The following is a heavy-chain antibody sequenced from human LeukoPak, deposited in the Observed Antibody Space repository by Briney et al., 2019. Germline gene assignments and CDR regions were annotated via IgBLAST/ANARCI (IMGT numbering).Heavy chain of an antibody. CDR2: IYYSGSI. J-gene: IGHJ4*02. V-gene: IGHV4-31*03. CDR1: GGSISSGGYY. Sequence: PSQTLSLTCTVSGGSISSGGYYWSWIRQHPGKGLEWIGYIYYSGSIYYNPSLKSRVTISVDTSKNQFSLKLSSVTAADTAVYYCAKVGIIAVAGTIFDFWGQGTLVTVSS. CDR3: AKVGIIAVAGTIFDF. D-gene: IGHD6-19*01.